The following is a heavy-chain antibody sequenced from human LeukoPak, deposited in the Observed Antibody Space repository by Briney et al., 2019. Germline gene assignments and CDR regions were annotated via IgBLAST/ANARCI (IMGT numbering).Heavy chain of an antibody. J-gene: IGHJ4*02. CDR2: IKQDGSER. CDR1: GFTFSIYA. CDR3: ARDGGHSTDLDY. V-gene: IGHV3-7*01. D-gene: IGHD2-8*02. Sequence: PGGSLRLSCAASGFTFSIYAMSWVRQTPGKGPEWVANIKQDGSERYYVHSVRGRFTISRDNAKNSLYLQMNSLRAEDTAVYYCARDGGHSTDLDYWGQGILVTVSS.